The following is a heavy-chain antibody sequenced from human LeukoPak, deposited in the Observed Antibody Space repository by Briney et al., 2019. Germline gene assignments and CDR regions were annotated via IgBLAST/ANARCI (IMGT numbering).Heavy chain of an antibody. D-gene: IGHD3-3*01. CDR1: GYTFTSYG. J-gene: IGHJ4*02. V-gene: IGHV1-18*01. CDR3: ARGPYYDFWSGWNYFDY. CDR2: IGAYNGNT. Sequence: ASVKVSCKASGYTFTSYGISWVRQAPGQGLEWMGWIGAYNGNTNYAQKLQGRVTMTTDTSTSTAYMELRSLRSDDTAVYYCARGPYYDFWSGWNYFDYWGQGTLVTVSS.